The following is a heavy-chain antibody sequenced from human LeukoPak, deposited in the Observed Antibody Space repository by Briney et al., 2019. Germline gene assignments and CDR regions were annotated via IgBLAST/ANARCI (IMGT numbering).Heavy chain of an antibody. Sequence: SETLSLTCAVSGYSISSVYYWGWIRQPPGKGLEWIGSTYHSGSTYYNQTLQSRVTLSVDTSKNPFYLRLTSVTAEDTAVYYCARSYDCGSGYNDYWGQGTLVTVSS. CDR3: ARSYDCGSGYNDY. V-gene: IGHV4-38-2*01. J-gene: IGHJ4*02. D-gene: IGHD3-3*01. CDR1: GYSISSVYY. CDR2: TYHSGST.